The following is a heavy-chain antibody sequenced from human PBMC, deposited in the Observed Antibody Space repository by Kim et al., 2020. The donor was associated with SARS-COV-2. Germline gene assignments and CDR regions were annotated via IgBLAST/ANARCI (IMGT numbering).Heavy chain of an antibody. J-gene: IGHJ6*02. D-gene: IGHD2-2*01. CDR3: ARDQSYCSSTSCYYYYYYYGMDV. CDR2: ISSSSSYI. Sequence: GGSLRLSCAASGFTFSSYSMNWVRQAPGKGLEWVSSISSSSSYIYYADSVKGRFTISRDNAKNSLYLQMNSLRAEDTAVYYCARDQSYCSSTSCYYYYYYYGMDVWGQGTTVTVSS. V-gene: IGHV3-21*01. CDR1: GFTFSSYS.